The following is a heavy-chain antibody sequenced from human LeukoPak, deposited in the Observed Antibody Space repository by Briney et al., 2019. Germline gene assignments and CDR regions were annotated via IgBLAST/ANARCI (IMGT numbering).Heavy chain of an antibody. CDR1: GGSISSYY. CDR3: ARGEGYSVDY. D-gene: IGHD2-15*01. Sequence: SETLSLTCTVSGGSISSYYWSWIRQPPGKGLEWIGYIYYGGSTNYNPSLKSRVTMSVDTSKNQFSLNLSSVTAADTAVYYCARGEGYSVDYWGQGTLVTVSS. CDR2: IYYGGST. J-gene: IGHJ4*02. V-gene: IGHV4-59*12.